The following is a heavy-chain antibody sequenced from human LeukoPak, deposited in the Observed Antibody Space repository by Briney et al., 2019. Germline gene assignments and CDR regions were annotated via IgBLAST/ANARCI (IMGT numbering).Heavy chain of an antibody. D-gene: IGHD4-17*01. J-gene: IGHJ2*01. Sequence: GASVKVSCKASGGTFSSYAISWVRQAPGQGLEWMGGIIPIFGRANYAQKFQGRVTITADESTTTAYMELSSLRSEDTAVYYCARGSGDYRDWYFDLWGRGTLVTVSS. V-gene: IGHV1-69*13. CDR1: GGTFSSYA. CDR2: IIPIFGRA. CDR3: ARGSGDYRDWYFDL.